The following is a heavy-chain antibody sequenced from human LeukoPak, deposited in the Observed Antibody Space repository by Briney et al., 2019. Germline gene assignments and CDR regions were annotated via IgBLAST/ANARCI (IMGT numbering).Heavy chain of an antibody. CDR3: AREGDYYDSSGYYYTPGAFDI. D-gene: IGHD3-22*01. J-gene: IGHJ3*02. CDR1: GGTFSSYA. Sequence: SVKVSCKASGGTFSSYAISWVRQAPGQGLEWMGRIIPILGIANYAQKFQGRVTITADKSTSTAYMELSSLRSEDTAVYYCAREGDYYDSSGYYYTPGAFDIWGQGTMVTVSS. CDR2: IIPILGIA. V-gene: IGHV1-69*04.